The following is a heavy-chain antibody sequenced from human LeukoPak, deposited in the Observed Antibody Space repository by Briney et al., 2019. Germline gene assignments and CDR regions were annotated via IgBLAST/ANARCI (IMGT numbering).Heavy chain of an antibody. CDR1: GGSISSSSSY. CDR2: IHYSGST. D-gene: IGHD6-6*01. Sequence: SQTLSLTCSVSGGSISSSSSYWGWIRRPPGKGLEWIATIHYSGSTNYNPSLKSRVTISVDTSKNQFSLKLSSVTAADTAVYYCARHTSGSSLDYWGQGTLVTVSS. J-gene: IGHJ4*02. V-gene: IGHV4-39*01. CDR3: ARHTSGSSLDY.